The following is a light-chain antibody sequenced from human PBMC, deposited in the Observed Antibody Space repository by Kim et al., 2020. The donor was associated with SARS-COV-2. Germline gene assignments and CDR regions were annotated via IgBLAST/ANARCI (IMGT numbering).Light chain of an antibody. V-gene: IGKV4-1*01. J-gene: IGKJ1*01. Sequence: ATINCKSSQSVLYTPNNKNYLGWYQLKPGQPPKLLIYWASTRESGVPDRFSGSGSGTDFTLTISSLQAEDVAVYYCHQYSSPPWTFGQGTKVDIK. CDR1: QSVLYTPNNKNY. CDR2: WAS. CDR3: HQYSSPPWT.